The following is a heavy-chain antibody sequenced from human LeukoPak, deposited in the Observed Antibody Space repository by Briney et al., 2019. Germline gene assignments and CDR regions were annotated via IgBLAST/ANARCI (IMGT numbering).Heavy chain of an antibody. CDR2: ISWNSGSI. V-gene: IGHV3-9*03. CDR3: AKDEFVASGFTGAFDI. CDR1: GFTFDDYA. J-gene: IGHJ3*02. Sequence: GGSLTLSCAASGFTFDDYAIHWVRQVPGEGLEWVSGISWNSGSIGYADSVKGRFTISRDNAKNSLYLQMNSLRAEDMALYYCAKDEFVASGFTGAFDIWGQGTMVTVPS. D-gene: IGHD2-8*02.